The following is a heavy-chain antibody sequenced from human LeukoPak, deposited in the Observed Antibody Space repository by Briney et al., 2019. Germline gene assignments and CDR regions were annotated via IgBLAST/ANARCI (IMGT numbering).Heavy chain of an antibody. V-gene: IGHV3-21*01. J-gene: IGHJ4*02. CDR1: GFTFTTYS. Sequence: GGSLRLSCEASGFTFTTYSMTWVRQAPGKGLEWVSIISSGSSAIFSADALKGRFTISRDDAKNLLYLDMNSLRAEDTAVYYCARDVRRRYYDSSGYYPLDYWGQGTLVTVSS. CDR3: ARDVRRRYYDSSGYYPLDY. CDR2: ISSGSSAI. D-gene: IGHD3-22*01.